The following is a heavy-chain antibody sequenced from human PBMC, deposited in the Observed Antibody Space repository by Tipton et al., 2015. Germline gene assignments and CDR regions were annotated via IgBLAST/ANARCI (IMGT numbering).Heavy chain of an antibody. J-gene: IGHJ6*02. V-gene: IGHV4-59*01. D-gene: IGHD3-3*01. CDR2: IYYTGST. Sequence: TLSLTCTVSGGSISSYYWSWIRQPPGKGLEWIGYIYYTGSTNSNPSLESRVTISVDTSKNQISLYLSSVTAADTAVYYCARDGGFTIFGVMHRGMDVWGQGTTVTVSS. CDR3: ARDGGFTIFGVMHRGMDV. CDR1: GGSISSYY.